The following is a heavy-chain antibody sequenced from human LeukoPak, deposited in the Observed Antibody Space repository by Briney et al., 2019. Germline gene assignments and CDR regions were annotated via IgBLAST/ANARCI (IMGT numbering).Heavy chain of an antibody. CDR1: GFTFSSYS. D-gene: IGHD6-13*01. J-gene: IGHJ4*02. CDR3: ARDFGAAGSFDY. V-gene: IGHV3-21*01. CDR2: ISSSSSYI. Sequence: GGSLRLSCAASGFTFSSYSMNWVRQAPGKGLEWVSSISSSSSYIYYADSVKGRSTISRDNAKNSLYLQMNSLRAEDTAVYYCARDFGAAGSFDYWGQGTLVTVSS.